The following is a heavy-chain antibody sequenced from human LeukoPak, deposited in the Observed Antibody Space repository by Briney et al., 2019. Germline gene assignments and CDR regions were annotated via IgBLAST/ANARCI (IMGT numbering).Heavy chain of an antibody. D-gene: IGHD3-10*01. CDR2: ISSSSGTI. J-gene: IGHJ4*02. V-gene: IGHV3-48*01. CDR1: GFTLGSNG. Sequence: GGSLRLSCAASGFTLGSNGMNWVRQAPGKGLEWVSYISSSSGTIYYADSVKGRFTISRDNAKNSLYLQMNSLRAEDTAVYYCARDWFNDYWGQGTLVTVSS. CDR3: ARDWFNDY.